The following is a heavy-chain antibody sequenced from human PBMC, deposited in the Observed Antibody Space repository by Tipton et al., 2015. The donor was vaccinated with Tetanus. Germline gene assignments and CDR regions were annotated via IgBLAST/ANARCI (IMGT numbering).Heavy chain of an antibody. CDR3: TRSHRADYLYGMDV. J-gene: IGHJ6*02. CDR1: GFTFDDHA. Sequence: SLRLSCAASGFTFDDHAMHWVRQAPGKGLEWVSLISWDARVTYYSDAVKGRFTISRDNRQGSLYLQMDSLRSEDTALYFCTRSHRADYLYGMDVWGQGTTVTVSS. D-gene: IGHD1-14*01. V-gene: IGHV3-43*01. CDR2: ISWDARVT.